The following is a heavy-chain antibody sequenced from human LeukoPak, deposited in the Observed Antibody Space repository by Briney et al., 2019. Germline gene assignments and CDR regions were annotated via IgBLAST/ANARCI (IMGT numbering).Heavy chain of an antibody. J-gene: IGHJ6*02. D-gene: IGHD4-23*01. CDR2: ISGSGGST. CDR1: GFTFTNYA. V-gene: IGHV3-23*01. Sequence: TGGSLRLSCAASGFTFTNYAMRWVRQAPGKGLEWVSGISGSGGSTYYADSVKGRFTISRDNSKDTMYLQMNSLRAEDTAIYYCAKDRGYGGNLDYYGMDVWGQGTTVTVSS. CDR3: AKDRGYGGNLDYYGMDV.